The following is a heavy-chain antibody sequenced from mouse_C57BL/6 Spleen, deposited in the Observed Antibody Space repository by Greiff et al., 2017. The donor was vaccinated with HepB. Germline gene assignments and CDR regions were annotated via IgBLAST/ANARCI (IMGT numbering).Heavy chain of an antibody. D-gene: IGHD3-3*01. CDR1: GYAFSSSW. CDR3: ARELGDAMDY. V-gene: IGHV1-82*01. CDR2: IYPGDGDT. J-gene: IGHJ4*01. Sequence: LMESGPELVKPGASVKISCKASGYAFSSSWMNWVKQRPGKGLEWIGRIYPGDGDTNYNGKFKGKATLTADKSSSTAYMQLSSLTSEDSAVYFCARELGDAMDYWGQGTSVTVSS.